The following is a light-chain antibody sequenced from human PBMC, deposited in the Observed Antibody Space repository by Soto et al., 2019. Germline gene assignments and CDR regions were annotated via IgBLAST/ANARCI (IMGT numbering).Light chain of an antibody. V-gene: IGKV1-5*03. CDR3: QHYNSYSEA. CDR1: QTISSW. Sequence: DIQMAQSPSTLTASGGDRVNISWGASQTISSWLAWYQQKPGKAPKLLIYKASTLKSGVQSRFSGSGSGTEFTLTISSLQPDDFATYYCQHYNSYSEAFGQGTKVDIK. CDR2: KAS. J-gene: IGKJ1*01.